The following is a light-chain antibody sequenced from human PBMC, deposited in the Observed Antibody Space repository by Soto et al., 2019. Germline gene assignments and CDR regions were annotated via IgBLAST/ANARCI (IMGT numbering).Light chain of an antibody. CDR2: DVS. J-gene: IGLJ2*01. CDR3: CSYAGSSTL. V-gene: IGLV2-11*01. CDR1: SSDVGGYNF. Sequence: QSVLTQPRSVSGSLGQSVTISCTGTSSDVGGYNFVSWYQQYPGTVPKLIIYDVSQRPSGVPDRFSASKSDNTASLTISGLQAEDEADYYCCSYAGSSTLFGGGTKLTVL.